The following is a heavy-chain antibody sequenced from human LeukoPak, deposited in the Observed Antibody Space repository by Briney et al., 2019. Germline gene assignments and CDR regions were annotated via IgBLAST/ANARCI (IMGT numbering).Heavy chain of an antibody. V-gene: IGHV4-61*02. J-gene: IGHJ2*01. D-gene: IGHD2-21*02. CDR2: IYTRGST. Sequence: PSQTLSLTCTVSGGSISSGNYYWSWIRQPAGKGLEWIGRIYTRGSTSYNPSLKSRVTISVDTSKNQFSLKLSSVTAADTAVYYCARVSGVTLTYWYFDLWGRGTLVTVSS. CDR1: GGSISSGNYY. CDR3: ARVSGVTLTYWYFDL.